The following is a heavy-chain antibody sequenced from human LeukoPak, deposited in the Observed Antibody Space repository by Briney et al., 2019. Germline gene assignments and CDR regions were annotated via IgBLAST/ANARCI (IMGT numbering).Heavy chain of an antibody. D-gene: IGHD6-19*01. V-gene: IGHV3-48*01. CDR2: ISSSSSTI. Sequence: GGSLRPSCAASGFTFSSYSMNWVRQAPGKGLEWVSYISSSSSTIYYADSVKGRFTISRDNAKNSLYLQMNSLRAEDTAVYYCARDLTAGYWGQGTLVTVSS. J-gene: IGHJ4*02. CDR1: GFTFSSYS. CDR3: ARDLTAGY.